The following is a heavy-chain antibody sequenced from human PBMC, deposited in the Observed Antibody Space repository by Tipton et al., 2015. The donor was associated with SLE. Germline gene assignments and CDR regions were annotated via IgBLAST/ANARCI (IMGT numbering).Heavy chain of an antibody. CDR3: ARVAGDRHLGRFEF. Sequence: TLSLTCTVSGGSISSYYWSWIRQPPGKGLEWIGYIYYSGSTYYNPSLQSRANISPGTSASQFSLHLTSVTAADTAVYYCARVAGDRHLGRFEFWGRGTLVSVSS. D-gene: IGHD2-21*02. J-gene: IGHJ2*01. CDR2: IYYSGST. V-gene: IGHV4-59*12. CDR1: GGSISSYY.